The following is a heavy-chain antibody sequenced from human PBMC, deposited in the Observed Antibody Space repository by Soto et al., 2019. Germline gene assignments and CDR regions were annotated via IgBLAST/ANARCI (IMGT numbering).Heavy chain of an antibody. CDR2: INPNSGGT. J-gene: IGHJ3*02. Sequence: GASVKVSCKASGYTFTGYYMHWVRQAPGQGLEWMAWINPNSGGTNYAQKFQGRVTMTTDTSISTAYMELSRLRSDDTAVYYCARVSRTMIVAFAICGQGTMATVSS. CDR1: GYTFTGYY. V-gene: IGHV1-2*02. D-gene: IGHD3-22*01. CDR3: ARVSRTMIVAFAI.